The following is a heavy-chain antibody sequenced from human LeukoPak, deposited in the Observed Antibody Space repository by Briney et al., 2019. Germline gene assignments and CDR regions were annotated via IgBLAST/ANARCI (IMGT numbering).Heavy chain of an antibody. D-gene: IGHD6-19*01. Sequence: ASVKVSCKASGYTITNNYMHWVRRAPGQGLEWMGVINPSGTGTSYAQKLQGRVTMTTDTSTSTAYMELRSLRSDDTAVYYCARDLVAGTFKTSLDYWGQGTLVTVSS. CDR3: ARDLVAGTFKTSLDY. J-gene: IGHJ4*02. CDR1: GYTITNNY. V-gene: IGHV1-46*01. CDR2: INPSGTGT.